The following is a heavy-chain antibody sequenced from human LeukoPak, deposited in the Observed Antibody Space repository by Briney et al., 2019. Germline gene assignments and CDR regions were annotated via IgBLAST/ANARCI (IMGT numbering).Heavy chain of an antibody. CDR1: GFTFSSYS. CDR3: AGSVEYSSSAAGDY. J-gene: IGHJ4*02. V-gene: IGHV3-21*01. CDR2: ITPSSSYI. Sequence: GESLKISCAASGFTFSSYSMNWVRQAPGKGLEWVSSITPSSSYIYYADSVKGRFTISRDNAKNSLYLQMNSLRAEDTAVYYCAGSVEYSSSAAGDYWGQGTLVTVSS. D-gene: IGHD6-6*01.